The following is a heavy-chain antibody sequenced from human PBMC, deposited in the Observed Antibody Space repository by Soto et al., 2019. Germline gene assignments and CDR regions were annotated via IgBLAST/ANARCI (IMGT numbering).Heavy chain of an antibody. Sequence: SETLSLTCTVSGGSINRNNYYWAWIRQPPGKGLAWIASIYYDGSTYYNPSLKSRVTISIDTSKNQFSLRLRSVTAADTAIYYCAKVVVAATRHTDFDSWGQGTLVTVSS. CDR2: IYYDGST. V-gene: IGHV4-39*01. J-gene: IGHJ4*02. CDR1: GGSINRNNYY. D-gene: IGHD2-15*01. CDR3: AKVVVAATRHTDFDS.